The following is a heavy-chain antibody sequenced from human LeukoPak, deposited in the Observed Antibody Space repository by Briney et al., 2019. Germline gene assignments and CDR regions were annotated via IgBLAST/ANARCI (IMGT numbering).Heavy chain of an antibody. CDR2: ISGSGGST. V-gene: IGHV3-23*01. CDR3: AKDLPGSSWYWNFDY. J-gene: IGHJ4*02. D-gene: IGHD6-13*01. Sequence: GGSLRLSCAASGFTFSSYAMSWVRQAPGKGLEWVSAISGSGGSTYYADSVKGRFTISRDNSKNTLYLQMNSLRAEDTAVYHCAKDLPGSSWYWNFDYWGQGTLVTVSS. CDR1: GFTFSSYA.